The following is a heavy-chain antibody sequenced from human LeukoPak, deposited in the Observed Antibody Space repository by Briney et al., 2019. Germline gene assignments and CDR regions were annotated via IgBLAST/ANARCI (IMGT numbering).Heavy chain of an antibody. V-gene: IGHV3-23*01. CDR3: AKDGGLWVSAHWGDS. D-gene: IGHD7-27*01. J-gene: IGHJ4*02. CDR1: GFTFSSYT. Sequence: QPGGSLRLSCAASGFTFSSYTMSWVRQAPGKGLEWVSTITTSDGNTYYADSVKGRFTVSRDNSKNTLFLQMNSLRAEDTAVYYYAKDGGLWVSAHWGDSWGRGTLVTVSS. CDR2: ITTSDGNT.